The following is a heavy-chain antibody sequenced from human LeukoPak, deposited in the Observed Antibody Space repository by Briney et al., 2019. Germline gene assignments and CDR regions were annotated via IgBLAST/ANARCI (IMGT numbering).Heavy chain of an antibody. V-gene: IGHV3-21*04. D-gene: IGHD6-19*01. J-gene: IGHJ4*02. CDR1: GFIFSDYS. Sequence: GGSLRLSCATSGFIFSDYSMAWVRQAPGRGLEWVAVISGRSGYIAYADSVKGRFTISRDNSENTLYLQMNSLRAEDTAVYYCARERDRGTQVAGHFDHWGQGTLLTVSS. CDR3: ARERDRGTQVAGHFDH. CDR2: ISGRSGYI.